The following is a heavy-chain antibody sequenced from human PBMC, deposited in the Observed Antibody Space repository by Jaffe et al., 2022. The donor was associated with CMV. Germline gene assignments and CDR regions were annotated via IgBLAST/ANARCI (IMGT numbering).Heavy chain of an antibody. D-gene: IGHD3-10*01. J-gene: IGHJ4*02. Sequence: QLQLQESGPGLVKPSETLSLTCTVSGGSISSSSYYWGWIRQPPGKGLEWIGSIYYSGSTYYNPSLKSRVTISVDTSKNQFSLKLSSVTAADTAVYYCARPSAWAARRAYFDYWGQGTLVTVSS. V-gene: IGHV4-39*01. CDR2: IYYSGST. CDR3: ARPSAWAARRAYFDY. CDR1: GGSISSSSYY.